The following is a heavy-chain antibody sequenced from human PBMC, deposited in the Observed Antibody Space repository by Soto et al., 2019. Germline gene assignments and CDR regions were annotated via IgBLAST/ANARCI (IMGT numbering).Heavy chain of an antibody. V-gene: IGHV3-23*01. D-gene: IGHD3-16*01. J-gene: IGHJ3*02. CDR3: AKGGYYSLFDI. CDR2: ISGSGCRT. Sequence: GSLRLSGVASGFPFSSYAMSWVRQTPGKGLEWVSGISGSGCRTYYADSVKGRFTISRDNSNNTLSLQMHILRVEDTAVYFCAKGGYYSLFDIWGQGTVVTVSS. CDR1: GFPFSSYA.